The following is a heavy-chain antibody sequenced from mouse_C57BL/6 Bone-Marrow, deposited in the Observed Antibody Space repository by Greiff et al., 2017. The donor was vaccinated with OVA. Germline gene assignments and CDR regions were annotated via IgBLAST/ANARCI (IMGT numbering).Heavy chain of an antibody. CDR2: ISSGSSTI. CDR3: STYYSIYLYFDY. CDR1: GFTFSDYG. J-gene: IGHJ2*01. D-gene: IGHD2-5*01. Sequence: EVKLQESGGGLVKPGGSLKLSCAASGFTFSDYGMHWVRQAPEKGLEWVAYISSGSSTIYYADKVKGRFTISRDNAKNTLFLQMTSLRSEDTDMYYCSTYYSIYLYFDYWGQGTTLTVSS. V-gene: IGHV5-17*01.